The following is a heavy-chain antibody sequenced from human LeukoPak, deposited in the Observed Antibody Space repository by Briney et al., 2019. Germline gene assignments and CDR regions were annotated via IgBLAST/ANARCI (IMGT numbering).Heavy chain of an antibody. D-gene: IGHD2-8*01. CDR3: AREDEYCTNGVCYLPGSQ. CDR2: IIPILGIA. V-gene: IGHV1-69*04. J-gene: IGHJ4*02. Sequence: SVKVSCKASGGTFSSYTISWVRQAPGQGLEWMGRIIPILGIANYAQKFQGRVTITADKSTSTAYMELSSPRSEDTAVYYCAREDEYCTNGVCYLPGSQWGQGTLVTVSP. CDR1: GGTFSSYT.